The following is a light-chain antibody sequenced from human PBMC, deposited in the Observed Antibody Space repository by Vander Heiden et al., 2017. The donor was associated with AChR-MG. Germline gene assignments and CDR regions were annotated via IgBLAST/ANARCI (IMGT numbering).Light chain of an antibody. Sequence: DTVMTQSPLSLPVSPGEPASISCRSSQNLLHSNGNNYLDWYVQKPGQSPQLLIYLGANRASGVPDRSSGSGSGTDFTLKISRVEAEDVGIYYCMEALQGTFGQGTRLEIK. CDR1: QNLLHSNGNNY. CDR2: LGA. V-gene: IGKV2-28*01. CDR3: MEALQGT. J-gene: IGKJ5*01.